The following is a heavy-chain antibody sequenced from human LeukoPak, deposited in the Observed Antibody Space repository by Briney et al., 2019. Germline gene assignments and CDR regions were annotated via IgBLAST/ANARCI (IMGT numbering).Heavy chain of an antibody. D-gene: IGHD3-16*01. Sequence: SETLSLTCTVSGGSISSYYWSWIRQPPGKGLEWIGYIYYGGSTNYNPSLKSRVTISVDTSKNQFSLKLSSATAADTAVYYCARESLGEFDYWGQGPLVTVSS. CDR3: ARESLGEFDY. V-gene: IGHV4-59*01. J-gene: IGHJ4*02. CDR1: GGSISSYY. CDR2: IYYGGST.